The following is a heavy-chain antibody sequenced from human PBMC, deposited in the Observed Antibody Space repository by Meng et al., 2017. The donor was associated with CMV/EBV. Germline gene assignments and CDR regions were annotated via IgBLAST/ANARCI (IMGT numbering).Heavy chain of an antibody. D-gene: IGHD3-10*01. Sequence: GESLKISCAASGFTFSSYSMNWIRQAPGKGLEWVSSISSSSSDIYYADSVKGRFTISRDNAKNSLYLQMNSLRAEDTAVYYCARVPYGSGSYLGYYGMDVWGQGTTVTVSS. V-gene: IGHV3-21*01. CDR2: ISSSSSDI. CDR3: ARVPYGSGSYLGYYGMDV. J-gene: IGHJ6*02. CDR1: GFTFSSYS.